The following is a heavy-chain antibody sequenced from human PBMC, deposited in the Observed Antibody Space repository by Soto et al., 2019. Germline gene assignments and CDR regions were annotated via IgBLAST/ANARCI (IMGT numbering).Heavy chain of an antibody. V-gene: IGHV4-59*08. CDR1: GGSISSYY. D-gene: IGHD3-10*01. CDR3: ASMGYHYGSGSYPLDY. CDR2: MYNSGST. Sequence: SETLALTCTVSGGSISSYYWTWIRQPPGKGLEWIGFMYNSGSTHYNPSLKSRVTISLDTSKNQFSLNLRSVTAADTAVYYCASMGYHYGSGSYPLDYWGQGTLVSVSS. J-gene: IGHJ4*02.